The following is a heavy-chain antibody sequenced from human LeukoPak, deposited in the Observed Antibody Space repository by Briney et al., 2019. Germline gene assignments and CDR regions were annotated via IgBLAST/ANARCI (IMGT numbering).Heavy chain of an antibody. CDR2: GRGNNGNT. CDR1: GYTFTCNG. Sequence: ASVKLSCKSSGYTFTCNGNNWGWKPHGQGIEWMGWGRGNNGNTIYAENLQGRVTMTTDTSTSTAYIELGSLRSDDTAVFYCARSSRFDGLLYFDSWGQGTLVTVSS. J-gene: IGHJ4*02. V-gene: IGHV1-18*01. D-gene: IGHD3-9*01. CDR3: ARSSRFDGLLYFDS.